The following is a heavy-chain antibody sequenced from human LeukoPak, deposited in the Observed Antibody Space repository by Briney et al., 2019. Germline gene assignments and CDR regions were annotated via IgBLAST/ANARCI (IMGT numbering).Heavy chain of an antibody. J-gene: IGHJ4*02. D-gene: IGHD5-18*01. V-gene: IGHV3-48*03. Sequence: GGSLRLSCAASGFTFSSYEMNWVRQAPGKGLEWVSYISSSGSTIYYADSVKGRFTISRDNSKNTLYLQMNSLRAEDTAVYYCAKEWLLSLDYWGQGTLVTVSS. CDR1: GFTFSSYE. CDR3: AKEWLLSLDY. CDR2: ISSSGSTI.